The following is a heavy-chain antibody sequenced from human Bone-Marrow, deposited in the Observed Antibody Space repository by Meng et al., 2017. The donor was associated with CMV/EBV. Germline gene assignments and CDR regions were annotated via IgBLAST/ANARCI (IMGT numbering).Heavy chain of an antibody. V-gene: IGHV3-74*01. CDR3: ARGYGSGSYRGY. CDR1: GFTFSSYW. J-gene: IGHJ4*02. D-gene: IGHD3-10*01. Sequence: GGSLRLSCAASGFTFSSYWMHWVRQAPGKGLVWVSRINTDGSGTTYADSVKGRFTISRDNAKDTLYLQMNSLRAEDTAVYFCARGYGSGSYRGYWGQGRLVTVSS. CDR2: INTDGSGT.